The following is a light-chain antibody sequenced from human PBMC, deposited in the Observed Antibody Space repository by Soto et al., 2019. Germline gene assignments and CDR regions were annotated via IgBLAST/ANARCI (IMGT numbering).Light chain of an antibody. Sequence: EIVMTQSPATLSVSPGESATLSCRASQRVSSNFAWYQQKPGQAPTLLIYRASTRATGIPARFSGSGSGTEFTLTISSLESEDFAVYYCQQYSNSPYTFGQGTQLEIK. J-gene: IGKJ2*01. CDR3: QQYSNSPYT. CDR2: RAS. V-gene: IGKV3D-15*01. CDR1: QRVSSN.